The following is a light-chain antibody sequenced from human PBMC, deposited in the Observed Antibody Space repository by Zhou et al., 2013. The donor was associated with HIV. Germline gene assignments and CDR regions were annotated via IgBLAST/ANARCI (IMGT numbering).Light chain of an antibody. CDR2: DAS. Sequence: EIVMTQSPAALSVSPGEGARLSCRASQTISTNLAWYQQTPGQAPRLLISDASTRVTGIPARFSGSGSETEFTLTISSLQSEDFAIYFCQQYNYWPPTFGGGTKVEI. CDR3: QQYNYWPPT. CDR1: QTISTN. V-gene: IGKV3-15*01. J-gene: IGKJ4*01.